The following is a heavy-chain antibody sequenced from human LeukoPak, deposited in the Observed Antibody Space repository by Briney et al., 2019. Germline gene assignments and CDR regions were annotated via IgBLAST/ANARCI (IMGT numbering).Heavy chain of an antibody. D-gene: IGHD3-10*01. CDR3: ARNLWFGESSDAFDM. J-gene: IGHJ3*02. CDR1: GYTFTGHY. V-gene: IGHV1-2*02. CDR2: INPKSGGT. Sequence: ASVKVSCKASGYTFTGHYMHWVRQAPGQGLEWMGWINPKSGGTNYAQKFQGRVTMTRDTSISTAYMDMSSLRSDDPVVYYCARNLWFGESSDAFDMWGQGTMVTVSS.